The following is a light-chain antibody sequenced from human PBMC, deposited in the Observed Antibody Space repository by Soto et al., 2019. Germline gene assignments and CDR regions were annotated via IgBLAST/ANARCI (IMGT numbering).Light chain of an antibody. CDR2: KAS. V-gene: IGKV1-5*03. J-gene: IGKJ1*01. CDR1: QSISVW. Sequence: DIQMTQSPSTLSASVGDRATITCRASQSISVWLAWYQQRAGKAPNLLIYKASRLESGVPSRFSGSGSETEFTLTISGLQPGDSATYYCQQYNSYSPTFGQGTKVEVK. CDR3: QQYNSYSPT.